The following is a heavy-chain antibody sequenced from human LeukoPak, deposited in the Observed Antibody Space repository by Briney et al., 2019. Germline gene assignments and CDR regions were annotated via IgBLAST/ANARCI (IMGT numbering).Heavy chain of an antibody. CDR3: AREQGYSYGS. Sequence: SETLSLTCTVSGGSISSSSYYWGWIRQPPGKGLEWIGSIYYSGSTYYNPSLKSRVTISVDTSKNQFSLKLSSVTAADTAVYYCAREQGYSYGSWGQGTLVTASS. D-gene: IGHD5-18*01. J-gene: IGHJ4*02. V-gene: IGHV4-39*07. CDR1: GGSISSSSYY. CDR2: IYYSGST.